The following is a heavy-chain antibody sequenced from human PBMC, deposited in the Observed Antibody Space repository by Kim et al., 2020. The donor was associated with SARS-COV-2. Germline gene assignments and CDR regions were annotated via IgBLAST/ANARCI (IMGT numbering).Heavy chain of an antibody. J-gene: IGHJ4*02. Sequence: GGSLRLSCAASGFTFSTDWMSWVRQAPGKGLEWVANIKRYGSERYYLHSVKGRFTISRDNAKNSLYLQMNSLRADDTAVYYCAREWGYWGQGTLVTVSS. CDR2: IKRYGSER. CDR3: AREWGY. V-gene: IGHV3-7*01. CDR1: GFTFSTDW. D-gene: IGHD1-26*01.